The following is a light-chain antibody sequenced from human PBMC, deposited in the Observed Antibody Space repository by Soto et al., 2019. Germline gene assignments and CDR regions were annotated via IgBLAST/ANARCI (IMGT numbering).Light chain of an antibody. CDR2: TSG. V-gene: IGKV1-39*01. J-gene: IGKJ2*01. CDR1: QRITTY. Sequence: IHMTQSPSSLSASVGDRITVTCRASQRITTYVNWYQLKPGEAPKLLISTSGTLQRGVPSRFSGSGSGTEFTLTITRLQPADFATYFCQHTYSTPYTFGQGTKLEIK. CDR3: QHTYSTPYT.